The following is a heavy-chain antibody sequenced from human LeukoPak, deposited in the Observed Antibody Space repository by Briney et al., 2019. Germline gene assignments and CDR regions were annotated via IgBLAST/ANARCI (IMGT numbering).Heavy chain of an antibody. Sequence: SETLSLTCTVSDGSISSYYWSWIRQPPGKGLEWIGYIYYSGSTNYNPSLKSRVTISVDTSKNQFSLKLSSVTAADTAVYYCARDQQDFWSGYSNWFDPWGQGTLVTVSS. V-gene: IGHV4-59*01. CDR2: IYYSGST. CDR3: ARDQQDFWSGYSNWFDP. J-gene: IGHJ5*02. CDR1: DGSISSYY. D-gene: IGHD3-3*01.